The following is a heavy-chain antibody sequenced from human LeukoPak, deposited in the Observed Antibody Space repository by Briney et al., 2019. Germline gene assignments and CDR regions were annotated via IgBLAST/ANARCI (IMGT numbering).Heavy chain of an antibody. CDR1: GYTFTSYC. CDR2: IDPSGGGT. J-gene: IGHJ6*02. D-gene: IGHD6-13*01. Sequence: EASVKVSCKASGYTFTSYCMHWVRRAPGQGLEWMGIIDPSGGGTTYAQNFQGRVTMTRDTSTSTVYMELSSLRSEDTAVYYCATWGSSSSPLPRMDVWGQGTTVTVSS. V-gene: IGHV1-46*01. CDR3: ATWGSSSSPLPRMDV.